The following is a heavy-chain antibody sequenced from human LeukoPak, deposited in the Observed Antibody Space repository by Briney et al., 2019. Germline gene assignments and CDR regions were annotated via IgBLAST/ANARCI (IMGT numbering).Heavy chain of an antibody. CDR2: ISGSGGST. CDR3: AKDLGLLRRGLKPDYYGSGGPFDY. CDR1: GFTFSSYA. D-gene: IGHD3-10*01. J-gene: IGHJ4*02. V-gene: IGHV3-23*01. Sequence: GGSLRLSCAASGFTFSSYAMSWVRQAPGKGLEWVSAISGSGGSTYYADSVKGRFTISRDNSKNTLYLQMNSLRAEDTAVYYCAKDLGLLRRGLKPDYYGSGGPFDYWGQGTLVTVSS.